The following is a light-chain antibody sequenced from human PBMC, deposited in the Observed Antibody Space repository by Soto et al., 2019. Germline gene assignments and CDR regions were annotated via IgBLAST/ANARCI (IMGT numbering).Light chain of an antibody. CDR2: RNN. CDR3: AAWDDSLSGFV. CDR1: RSNIGSNY. J-gene: IGLJ1*01. V-gene: IGLV1-47*01. Sequence: QSVLTQPPSASGTPGQRVTISCSGNRSNIGSNYVYWYQQLPGTAPKLLIYRNNQRPSGVPDRFSGSKSGTSASLAISGLRSDDEADYYCAAWDDSLSGFVFGTGTKVTV.